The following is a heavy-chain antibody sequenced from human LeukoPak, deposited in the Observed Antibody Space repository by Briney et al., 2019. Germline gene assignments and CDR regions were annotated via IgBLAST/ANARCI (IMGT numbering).Heavy chain of an antibody. Sequence: SETLSLTCTVSGGSISSYYWSWIRQPPGKGLEWIGYIYYTGTTNYNPSLNSRVTISVDTSKNQFSLKLSSVTAADTAVYYCARVNSAWYGALDYWGQGTLVTVSS. V-gene: IGHV4-59*01. CDR2: IYYTGTT. D-gene: IGHD6-19*01. J-gene: IGHJ4*02. CDR3: ARVNSAWYGALDY. CDR1: GGSISSYY.